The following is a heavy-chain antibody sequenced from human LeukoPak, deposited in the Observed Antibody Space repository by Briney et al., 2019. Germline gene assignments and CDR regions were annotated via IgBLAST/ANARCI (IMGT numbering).Heavy chain of an antibody. D-gene: IGHD1-1*01. CDR2: IYPGDSDT. Sequence: GESLKISCKGSGYSFTNYWIGWVRQMPGKGLEWMGIIYPGDSDTRYSPSFQGQVTISADKSISTAYLQWSSLKASDTAMYYCARLAGTSDPHEAFDIWGQGTMVTVSS. CDR3: ARLAGTSDPHEAFDI. CDR1: GYSFTNYW. V-gene: IGHV5-51*01. J-gene: IGHJ3*02.